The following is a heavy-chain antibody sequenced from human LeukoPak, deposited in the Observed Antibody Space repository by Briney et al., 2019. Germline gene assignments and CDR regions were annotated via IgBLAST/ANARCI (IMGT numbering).Heavy chain of an antibody. CDR2: ISGSDGST. CDR1: GFTISSYA. J-gene: IGHJ4*02. D-gene: IGHD1-14*01. Sequence: GRSLRLSCAASGFTISSYAMNWVRQAPGKGLEWVSGISGSDGSTYYADSVKGRFTISRDNSKNTLYLQMNSLRAEDTAVYYCAKFALPPGYWGQGTLVTVSS. CDR3: AKFALPPGY. V-gene: IGHV3-23*01.